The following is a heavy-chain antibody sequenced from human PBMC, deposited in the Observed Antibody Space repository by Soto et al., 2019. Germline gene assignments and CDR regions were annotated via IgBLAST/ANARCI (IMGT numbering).Heavy chain of an antibody. Sequence: SETLSLTCTVSGGSISSGGYYWSWIRQHPGKGLEWIGYIYYSGSTYYNPSLKSRVTISVDTSKNQFSLKLSSVTAADTAVYYCATDKYSSSSFDYWGQGTLVTVSS. J-gene: IGHJ4*02. V-gene: IGHV4-31*03. CDR2: IYYSGST. CDR3: ATDKYSSSSFDY. CDR1: GGSISSGGYY. D-gene: IGHD6-6*01.